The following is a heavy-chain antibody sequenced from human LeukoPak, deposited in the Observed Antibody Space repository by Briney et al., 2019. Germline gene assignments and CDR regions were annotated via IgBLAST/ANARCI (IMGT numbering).Heavy chain of an antibody. Sequence: PGRSLRLSCAASGFTFSSYALHWVRQAPGKGLEWVGLIPYDGTNKYYADSVKGRFTISRDSSKNTLYLQMNSLRTEDTAVYYCASAVAGNTLLDFWGQGTLVTVSS. CDR2: IPYDGTNK. CDR3: ASAVAGNTLLDF. CDR1: GFTFSSYA. V-gene: IGHV3-30-3*01. J-gene: IGHJ4*02. D-gene: IGHD6-19*01.